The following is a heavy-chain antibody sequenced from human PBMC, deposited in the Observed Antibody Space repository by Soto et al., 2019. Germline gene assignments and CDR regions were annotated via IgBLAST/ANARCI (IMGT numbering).Heavy chain of an antibody. CDR1: GCSISSYF. Sequence: SETLSLTCTVSGCSISSYFWSWIRQPAGKGLEWIGRIYTSGSTNYNPSPKSRVTMSVDTSKNQFSLKLSSVTAADTAVYYCARYYGSGSTFYNWFDPWGQGTLVTVSS. J-gene: IGHJ5*02. V-gene: IGHV4-4*07. CDR2: IYTSGST. CDR3: ARYYGSGSTFYNWFDP. D-gene: IGHD3-10*01.